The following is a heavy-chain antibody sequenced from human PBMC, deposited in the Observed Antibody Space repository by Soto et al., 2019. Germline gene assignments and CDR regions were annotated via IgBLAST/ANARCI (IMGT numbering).Heavy chain of an antibody. CDR3: ARLTHVVPAAVNWFDP. CDR2: INTDGSST. J-gene: IGHJ5*02. D-gene: IGHD2-15*01. CDR1: GFIFSNYW. V-gene: IGHV3-74*01. Sequence: EVQLVESGGGLVQPGGSLRLSCAASGFIFSNYWMHWVRQAPGKGLVWVSRINTDGSSTTYADSVKGRFTISRDNAKNTLYLQMNSLRAEDTAVYYCARLTHVVPAAVNWFDPWGPGTLVTVSS.